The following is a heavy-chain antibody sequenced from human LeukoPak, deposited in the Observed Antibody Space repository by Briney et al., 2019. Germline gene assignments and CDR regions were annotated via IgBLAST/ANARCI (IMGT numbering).Heavy chain of an antibody. CDR1: GYTFTDNY. V-gene: IGHV1-2*02. D-gene: IGHD6-13*01. CDR2: FNPHSGGT. CDR3: AREGAGLAAAGNVY. Sequence: ASVKVSCKASGYTFTDNYMHWVRQAPGQGLEWMGWFNPHSGGTKYAQKFQGRVTMTRDTSISTAFMELTRLTSDDTAEYFCAREGAGLAAAGNVYWGQGTLVTVSS. J-gene: IGHJ4*02.